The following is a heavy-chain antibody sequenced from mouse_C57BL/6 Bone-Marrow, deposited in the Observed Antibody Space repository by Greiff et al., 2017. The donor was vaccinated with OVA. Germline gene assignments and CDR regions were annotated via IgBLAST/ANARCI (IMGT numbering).Heavy chain of an antibody. Sequence: VQLQQSGAELVKPGASVKLSCKASGYTFTSYWMHWVKQRPGQGLEWIGMIHPNSGSTNYNEKFKSKATLTVDKSSSTAYMQLSSLTSEDSAVYYCARGGFITTVVAEYFDVWGTGTTVTVSS. V-gene: IGHV1-64*01. CDR1: GYTFTSYW. D-gene: IGHD1-1*01. J-gene: IGHJ1*03. CDR3: ARGGFITTVVAEYFDV. CDR2: IHPNSGST.